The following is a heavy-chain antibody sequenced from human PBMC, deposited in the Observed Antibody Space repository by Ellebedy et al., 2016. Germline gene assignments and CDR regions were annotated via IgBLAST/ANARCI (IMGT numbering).Heavy chain of an antibody. J-gene: IGHJ4*02. D-gene: IGHD6-13*01. CDR2: ISTSTDTI. Sequence: GGSLRLSCAASGFTFSNYNMNWVRQAPGKGLEWISHISTSTDTISYADSAKGRFTISRDNTKKSLYLQMNSLRVEDTAVYYCAGDSRGITAAGTSLHYWGQGTLVTVSS. CDR1: GFTFSNYN. CDR3: AGDSRGITAAGTSLHY. V-gene: IGHV3-48*04.